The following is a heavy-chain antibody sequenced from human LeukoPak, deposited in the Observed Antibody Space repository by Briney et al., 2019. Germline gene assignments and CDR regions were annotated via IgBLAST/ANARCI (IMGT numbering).Heavy chain of an antibody. Sequence: SETLSLTCTVSGGSISSYYWSWIRRPPGKGLEGIGYIYNSGSTNYNHSLKSRVTISEDMSNNQFSLKLSSVTAADTAVYYCARALRLWGGNSGIAFDIWGQGTMVTVSS. CDR1: GGSISSYY. CDR2: IYNSGST. D-gene: IGHD4-23*01. CDR3: ARALRLWGGNSGIAFDI. J-gene: IGHJ3*02. V-gene: IGHV4-59*01.